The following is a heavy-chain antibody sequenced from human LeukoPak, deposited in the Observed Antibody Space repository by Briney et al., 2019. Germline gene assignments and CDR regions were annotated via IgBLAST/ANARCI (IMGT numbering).Heavy chain of an antibody. V-gene: IGHV3-23*01. D-gene: IGHD6-6*01. J-gene: IGHJ5*02. CDR2: ISGSGGST. Sequence: HTGGSLRLSCAASGFTFSSYGMSWVRQAPGKGLEWVSAISGSGGSTYYADSVKGRFTISRDNSKNTLYLQMNSLRAEDTALYYCARVMYSSSFAAPGDWFDPWGQGTLVTVSS. CDR3: ARVMYSSSFAAPGDWFDP. CDR1: GFTFSSYG.